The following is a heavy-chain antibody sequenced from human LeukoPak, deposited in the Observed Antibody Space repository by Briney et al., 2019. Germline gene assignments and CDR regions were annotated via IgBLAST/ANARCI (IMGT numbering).Heavy chain of an antibody. CDR1: GDSVSSSTSA. V-gene: IGHV6-1*01. D-gene: IGHD5-12*01. CDR2: TYLRSRRIH. CDR3: ARNLRPDFDS. J-gene: IGHJ4*02. Sequence: SQTLSLTCVISGDSVSSSTSAWHWIRQSPSGGLEWLGRTYLRSRRIHDYAETLKGRLTINPDTSKNQFSLQLNSVTPEDTAVYYCARNLRPDFDSWGRGTLVTVSS.